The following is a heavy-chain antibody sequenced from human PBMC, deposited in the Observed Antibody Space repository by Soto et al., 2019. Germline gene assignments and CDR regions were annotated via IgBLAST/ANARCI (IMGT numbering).Heavy chain of an antibody. CDR3: TGYCSSTSCYIDYSYYYGMDV. CDR1: GFTFSSYA. CDR2: ISGSGGST. D-gene: IGHD2-2*02. Sequence: EVQLLESGGGLVQPGGSLRLSCAASGFTFSSYAMSWVRQAPGKGLEWVSAISGSGGSTYYADSVKGRFTISRDHSKNTLYLQMNSLRAEDTAVYYATGYCSSTSCYIDYSYYYGMDVWGQGTTVTVSS. J-gene: IGHJ6*02. V-gene: IGHV3-23*01.